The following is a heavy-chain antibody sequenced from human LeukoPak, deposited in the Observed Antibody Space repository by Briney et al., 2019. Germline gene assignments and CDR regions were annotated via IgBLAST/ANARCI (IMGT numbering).Heavy chain of an antibody. Sequence: SETLSLTCTVSGGSISSGGYYWSWIRQHPGKGLEWIGYIYYSGSTYYNPSLESRVTISVDTSKNQFSLKLSSVTAADTAVYYCARDQPFHGVDYWGQGTLVTVSS. D-gene: IGHD4-17*01. J-gene: IGHJ4*02. V-gene: IGHV4-31*03. CDR2: IYYSGST. CDR1: GGSISSGGYY. CDR3: ARDQPFHGVDY.